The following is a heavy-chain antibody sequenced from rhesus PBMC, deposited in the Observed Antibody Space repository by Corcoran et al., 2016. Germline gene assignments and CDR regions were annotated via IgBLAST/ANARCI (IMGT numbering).Heavy chain of an antibody. CDR2: LSGSSWST. Sequence: QVQLQESGPGLVKPSETLSLTCAVSGRSFSGYYWGWIRQPPGKGLEWIGYLSGSSWSTDYNPSLKSRVTISTDTSKNQFSLKVSSVTAADTAVYYCARGDSSGWSGDAFDFWGQGLRVTVSS. CDR1: GRSFSGYY. J-gene: IGHJ3*01. V-gene: IGHV4-165*01. CDR3: ARGDSSGWSGDAFDF. D-gene: IGHD6S26*01.